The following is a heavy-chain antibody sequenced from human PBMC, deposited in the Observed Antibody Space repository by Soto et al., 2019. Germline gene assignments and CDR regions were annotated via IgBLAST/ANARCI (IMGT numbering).Heavy chain of an antibody. Sequence: QVQLQQWGAGLLKPSETLSLNCAVTGGSLSGYYWSWIRQPPGKGLEWIGEIKDGGSTNYSPSLKSRATISSDTSNNQFSLRLNSVTAADTGVYYCARGQEGVVATHWDQGTLVTVSS. CDR3: ARGQEGVVATH. CDR2: IKDGGST. J-gene: IGHJ4*02. D-gene: IGHD5-12*01. V-gene: IGHV4-34*01. CDR1: GGSLSGYY.